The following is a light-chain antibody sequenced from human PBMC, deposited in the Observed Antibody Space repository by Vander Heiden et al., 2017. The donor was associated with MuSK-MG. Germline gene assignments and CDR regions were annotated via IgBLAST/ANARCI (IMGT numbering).Light chain of an antibody. Sequence: DIQMTQSPSTLSASVGDRVTITCRASQSISSWLAWYQQKPGKDPKFLIYKASSLESGVPSRFSGSGSGTEFTLTINSLQPDDFATYYCQQDNSYSTFGQGTKVEIK. CDR3: QQDNSYST. CDR2: KAS. V-gene: IGKV1-5*03. CDR1: QSISSW. J-gene: IGKJ1*01.